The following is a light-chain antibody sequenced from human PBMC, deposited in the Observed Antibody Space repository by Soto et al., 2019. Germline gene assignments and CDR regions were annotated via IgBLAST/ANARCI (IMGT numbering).Light chain of an antibody. J-gene: IGKJ5*01. V-gene: IGKV1-5*01. CDR1: QSISIW. Sequence: DIHMTQSPSTLSASVGDRVTITCRASQSISIWLAWYQQKPGKAPKLLIYDASSLESGVPSRFSGSGSGTEFTLTISSLQPDDFATYYCQQYNSYPITFGQGTRLEIK. CDR2: DAS. CDR3: QQYNSYPIT.